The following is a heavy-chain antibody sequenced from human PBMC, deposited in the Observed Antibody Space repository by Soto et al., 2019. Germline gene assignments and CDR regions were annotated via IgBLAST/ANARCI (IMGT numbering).Heavy chain of an antibody. D-gene: IGHD3-10*01. CDR2: AYYRSKWYN. V-gene: IGHV6-1*01. Sequence: PSQTLSLTCAISGDSVSSNSAAWNWIRQSPSRGLEWLGRAYYRSKWYNDYAVSVKSRITINPDTSKNQFSLQLNSVTPEDTAVYYCARGPITMVRGVILWSEYYYGMDVWGQGTTVTVSS. J-gene: IGHJ6*02. CDR1: GDSVSSNSAA. CDR3: ARGPITMVRGVILWSEYYYGMDV.